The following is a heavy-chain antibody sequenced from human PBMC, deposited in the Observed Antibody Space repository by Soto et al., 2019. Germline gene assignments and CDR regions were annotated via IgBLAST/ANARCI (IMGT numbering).Heavy chain of an antibody. D-gene: IGHD3-3*01. V-gene: IGHV4-39*01. Sequence: PSETLSLTCTVSGGSISSSSYYWGWIRQPPGKGLEWIGSIYYSGSTYYNPSLKSRVTISVDTSKNQFSLKLSSVTAADTAVYYCARRAEWPDYWGQGTLVTVSS. CDR2: IYYSGST. CDR3: ARRAEWPDY. CDR1: GGSISSSSYY. J-gene: IGHJ4*02.